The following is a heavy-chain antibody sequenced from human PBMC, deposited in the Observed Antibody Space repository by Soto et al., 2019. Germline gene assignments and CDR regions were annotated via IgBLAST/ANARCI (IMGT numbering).Heavy chain of an antibody. CDR3: ARYSSNWFQTEGMHX. CDR2: IDSSGNS. D-gene: IGHD6-13*01. CDR1: GDSISSYY. J-gene: IGHJ6*02. Sequence: NPADTLSLTCTVSGDSISSYYWNWIRQPAGKGLEWIGRIDSSGNSNYNPSLKSRVTMSVDTSKKQFSLKVTSVTAADTAVYYCARYSSNWFQTEGMHXWGQGTTVTVS. V-gene: IGHV4-4*07.